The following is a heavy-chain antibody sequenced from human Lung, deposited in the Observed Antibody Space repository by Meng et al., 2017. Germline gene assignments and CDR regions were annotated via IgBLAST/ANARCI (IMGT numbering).Heavy chain of an antibody. CDR1: GYTFTSYD. V-gene: IGHV1-8*01. CDR2: MNPNRGNT. CDR3: ARAIFALANSDY. Sequence: QVQLVQSGAEVKKPGASVMVSYKASGYTFTSYDINWVRQATGQGLEWMGWMNPNRGNTGYAQKFQGRVTMTMNTSISTAYMELSSLRSEDTAVYYCARAIFALANSDYWGQGTLVTVSS. J-gene: IGHJ4*02. D-gene: IGHD3-3*01.